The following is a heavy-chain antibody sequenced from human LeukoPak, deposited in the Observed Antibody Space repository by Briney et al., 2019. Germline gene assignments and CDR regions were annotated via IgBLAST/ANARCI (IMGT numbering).Heavy chain of an antibody. Sequence: GASVKVSFKASGYTFTGYYMHWVRQAPGQGLEWMGWINPNSGGTNYAQKFQGRVTMTRDTSISTAYMELSRLRSDDTAVYYCARDAPTTVTMGAYYYYYYMDVWGKGTTVTVSS. CDR3: ARDAPTTVTMGAYYYYYYMDV. V-gene: IGHV1-2*02. CDR2: INPNSGGT. J-gene: IGHJ6*03. CDR1: GYTFTGYY. D-gene: IGHD4-17*01.